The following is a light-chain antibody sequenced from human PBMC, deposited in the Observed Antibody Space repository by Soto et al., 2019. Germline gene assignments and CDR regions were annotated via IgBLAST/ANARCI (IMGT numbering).Light chain of an antibody. CDR1: SPNIGRNN. CDR3: ATWDDTLSGPV. J-gene: IGLJ2*01. CDR2: ANN. Sequence: QSVLTQPPSASGTPGQGVTISCSGTSPNIGRNNVYWYQQVPGAAPKLLIYANNQRPSGVPERFSASKSDTSASLTISGLLSEDEADYHCATWDDTLSGPVFGGGTKLTVL. V-gene: IGLV1-47*01.